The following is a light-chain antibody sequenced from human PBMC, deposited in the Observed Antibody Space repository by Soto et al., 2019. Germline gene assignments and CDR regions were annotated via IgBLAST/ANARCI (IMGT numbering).Light chain of an antibody. J-gene: IGKJ2*01. CDR2: GAS. V-gene: IGKV3-15*01. Sequence: EIVMTQSPATLSVSPGERATLSCRASQSVSSNLAWYQQKPGQAPRLLIYGASTRATGIPASFSGSGSGTEFTLAISILQSEDFAVYYCQHYNNWPPMYTFGQGTKLDIK. CDR1: QSVSSN. CDR3: QHYNNWPPMYT.